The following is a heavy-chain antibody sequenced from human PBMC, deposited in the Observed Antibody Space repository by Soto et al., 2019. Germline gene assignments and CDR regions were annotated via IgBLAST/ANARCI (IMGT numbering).Heavy chain of an antibody. J-gene: IGHJ6*02. D-gene: IGHD3-9*01. CDR2: ISAYNGNT. CDR1: GYTFTSYC. V-gene: IGHV1-18*04. CDR3: ARDILTGYYPYYYYGMDV. Sequence: ASVKVSCKASGYTFTSYCISWVRQAPGQGLEWMGWISAYNGNTNYAQKLQGRVTMTTDTSTSTAYMELRSLRSDDTAVYYCARDILTGYYPYYYYGMDVWGQGTTVTVSS.